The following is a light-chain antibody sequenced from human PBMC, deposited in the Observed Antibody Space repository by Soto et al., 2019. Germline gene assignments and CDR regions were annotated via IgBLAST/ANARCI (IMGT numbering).Light chain of an antibody. J-gene: IGLJ1*01. Sequence: QYVLTQPPSVSGAPGQRVTISCTGSSSNVGAGYDVHWYQRLPGTAPKLLIYSNTNRPSGIPDRFSGSKSDTSASLDITGLQAEDEADYYCQSYDSSLITYVFGTGTKLTIL. CDR1: SSNVGAGYD. CDR3: QSYDSSLITYV. V-gene: IGLV1-40*01. CDR2: SNT.